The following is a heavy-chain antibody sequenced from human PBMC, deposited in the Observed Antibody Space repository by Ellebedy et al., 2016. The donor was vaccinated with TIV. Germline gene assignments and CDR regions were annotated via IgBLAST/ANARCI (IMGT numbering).Heavy chain of an antibody. CDR1: GFTFSGYV. CDR2: INISGGRI. Sequence: GGSLRLSCAASGFTFSGYVMSWVRQAPGKGLEWVPGINISGGRIYYADSVKGRSTISRDNSKNTLYLQMNSLRAEDTAVYYCAKGGRWEIFAPFDYWGQGTLVTVSS. CDR3: AKGGRWEIFAPFDY. V-gene: IGHV3-23*01. D-gene: IGHD3-10*01. J-gene: IGHJ4*02.